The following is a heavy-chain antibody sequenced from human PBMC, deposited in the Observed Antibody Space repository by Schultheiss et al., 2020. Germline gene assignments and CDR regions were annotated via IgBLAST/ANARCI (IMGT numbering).Heavy chain of an antibody. CDR1: GFTFSSFA. CDR3: AKGSCTSTSCPIDY. D-gene: IGHD2-2*01. V-gene: IGHV3-30*18. Sequence: GESLKISCAASGFTFSSFAMHWVRQAPGKGLEWVAVISYDGSNTYYVDSVKGRFTISRDNSKNTLYLQMNSLRPEDTTIYYCAKGSCTSTSCPIDYWGQGTLVTVSS. CDR2: ISYDGSNT. J-gene: IGHJ4*02.